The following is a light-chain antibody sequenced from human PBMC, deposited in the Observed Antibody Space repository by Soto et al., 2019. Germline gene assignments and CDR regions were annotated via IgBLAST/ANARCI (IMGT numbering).Light chain of an antibody. J-gene: IGKJ4*02. V-gene: IGKV1-9*01. CDR1: QVIGIY. Sequence: DIQLTQSPSFLSASIGDRVTITCRASQVIGIYLAWYQQKPGKAPNLLISAASTLQSGVPSRFSGSGSGTEFTLTISSLQPEDFATYFRQQLVRYPQFGGGTKVEIK. CDR3: QQLVRYPQ. CDR2: AAS.